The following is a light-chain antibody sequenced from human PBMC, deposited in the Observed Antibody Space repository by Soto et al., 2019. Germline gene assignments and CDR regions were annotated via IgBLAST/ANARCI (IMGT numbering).Light chain of an antibody. CDR2: GIS. Sequence: VMTQTPLSLSVAPGQPASISFKSSESLLHITGETFLFWYQQKPGQAPRLLIYGISTRATGVPARFSGSGSGTEFTLTISSLQSDDFAVYSCQQYSQWPITFGQGTRLEI. J-gene: IGKJ5*01. CDR1: ESLLHITGETF. CDR3: QQYSQWPIT. V-gene: IGKV2-29*01.